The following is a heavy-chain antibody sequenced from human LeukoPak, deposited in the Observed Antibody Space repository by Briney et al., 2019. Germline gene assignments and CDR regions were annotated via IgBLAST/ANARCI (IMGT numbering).Heavy chain of an antibody. CDR2: INPSGGSA. CDR1: GYTFTSYY. Sequence: ASVKVSCKASGYTFTSYYMHWVRQAPGQGLEWMGIINPSGGSASYAQKFQGRVTMTRDTPTSTVYMELSSLRSEDTAVYYCARETAVAGYFDYWGQGTLVTVSS. V-gene: IGHV1-46*01. D-gene: IGHD6-19*01. CDR3: ARETAVAGYFDY. J-gene: IGHJ4*02.